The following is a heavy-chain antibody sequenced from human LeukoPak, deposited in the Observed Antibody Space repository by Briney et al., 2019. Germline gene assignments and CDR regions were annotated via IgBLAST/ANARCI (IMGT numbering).Heavy chain of an antibody. CDR3: ARGPYYYDSSGYYYEFDY. D-gene: IGHD3-22*01. Sequence: SETLSLTCAVYGGSFSGYYWSWIRQPPGKGLEWIGEINHSGSTNYNPSLKSRVTMSVDTSKNQFSLKLSSVTAADTAVYYCARGPYYYDSSGYYYEFDYWGQGTLVTVSS. J-gene: IGHJ4*02. V-gene: IGHV4-34*01. CDR2: INHSGST. CDR1: GGSFSGYY.